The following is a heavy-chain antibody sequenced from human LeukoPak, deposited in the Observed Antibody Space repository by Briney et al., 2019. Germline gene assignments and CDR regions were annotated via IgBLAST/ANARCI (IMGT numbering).Heavy chain of an antibody. CDR3: AKDRETTASGTFDF. CDR2: IGSGSTTV. Sequence: GGSLRISCAASGFTFNNYAMSWVRQAPGKGLEWVSYIGSGSTTVYYADSVKGRFTISRDSSNNTLYLQMNSLRAEDTGVYFCAKDRETTASGTFDFRGQGTLVTVSS. V-gene: IGHV3-48*04. D-gene: IGHD6-13*01. J-gene: IGHJ4*02. CDR1: GFTFNNYA.